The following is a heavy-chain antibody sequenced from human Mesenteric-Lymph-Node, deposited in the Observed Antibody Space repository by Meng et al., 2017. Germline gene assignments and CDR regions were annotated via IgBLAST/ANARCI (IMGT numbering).Heavy chain of an antibody. J-gene: IGHJ4*02. V-gene: IGHV7-4-1*01. D-gene: IGHD3-22*01. CDR1: GDPFTSYD. Sequence: ERLLHSWAEGKKPGSSSKVSCKAAGDPFTSYDINWVRQAPGRGLEWMGWINTNTGNPTYAQGFTGRFVFSLDASVSTAYLQIGSLKAEDTAVYYRVRGDYYDSSGLDYWGQGTLVTVSS. CDR3: VRGDYYDSSGLDY. CDR2: INTNTGNP.